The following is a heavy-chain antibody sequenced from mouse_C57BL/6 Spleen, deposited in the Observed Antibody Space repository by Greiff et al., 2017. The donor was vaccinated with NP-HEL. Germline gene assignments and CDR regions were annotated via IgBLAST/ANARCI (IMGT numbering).Heavy chain of an antibody. CDR3: TRYGSSRYYFDY. J-gene: IGHJ2*01. CDR1: GYTFTDYE. D-gene: IGHD1-1*01. Sequence: VQLQQSGAELVRPGASVTLSCKASGYTFTDYEMHWVKQTPVHGLEWIGAIDPETGGTAYNQKFKGKAILTADKSSSTAYMELRSLTSEDSAVYYCTRYGSSRYYFDYWGQGTTLTVSS. V-gene: IGHV1-15*01. CDR2: IDPETGGT.